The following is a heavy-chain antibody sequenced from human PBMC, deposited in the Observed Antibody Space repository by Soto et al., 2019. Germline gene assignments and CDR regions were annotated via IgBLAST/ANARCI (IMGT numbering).Heavy chain of an antibody. J-gene: IGHJ5*02. CDR3: ARLIAAAARPPGP. CDR2: IIPILGIA. D-gene: IGHD6-13*01. V-gene: IGHV1-69*02. Sequence: SVKVSCKASGGTFSSYTISWVRQAPGQGLEWMGRIIPILGIANYAQKFQGRVTITADKSTSTAYMELSSLRSEDTAVYYCARLIAAAARPPGPWGQGTLVTVSS. CDR1: GGTFSSYT.